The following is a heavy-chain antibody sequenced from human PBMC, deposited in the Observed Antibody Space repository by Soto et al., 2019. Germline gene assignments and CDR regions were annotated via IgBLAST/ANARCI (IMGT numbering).Heavy chain of an antibody. J-gene: IGHJ4*02. V-gene: IGHV4-39*01. Sequence: SETLSLTCTVAGSSIRNSYCFWGWIRQPPGKGLEWIGIIYYSGSTYYNPSLKSRVTISVDTSKSQFSLNLNSVTAADTAVYYCARGYDILTGPLDYWGPGTLVTVSS. D-gene: IGHD3-9*01. CDR2: IYYSGST. CDR1: GSSIRNSYCF. CDR3: ARGYDILTGPLDY.